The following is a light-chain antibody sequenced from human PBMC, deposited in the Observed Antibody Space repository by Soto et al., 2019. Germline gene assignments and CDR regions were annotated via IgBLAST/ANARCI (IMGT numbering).Light chain of an antibody. Sequence: VLTHSQGTLSLSPYERADLYSSASQSVSSSYLAWYQQKPGQAPRLLIYGASTRATGIPARFSGSGSGTDFTLTISSLQSEDFAVYYCQQYNNWPITFGQGTRLEIK. V-gene: IGKV3-15*01. CDR1: QSVSSSY. J-gene: IGKJ5*01. CDR3: QQYNNWPIT. CDR2: GAS.